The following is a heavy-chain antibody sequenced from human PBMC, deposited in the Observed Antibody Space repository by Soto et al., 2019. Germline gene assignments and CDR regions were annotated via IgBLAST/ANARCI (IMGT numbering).Heavy chain of an antibody. V-gene: IGHV3-48*02. D-gene: IGHD3-9*01. CDR2: ISSSSSTI. CDR3: ARVPILTGYYAFDY. CDR1: GFTFSSYS. Sequence: GGSLRLSCAASGFTFSSYSMNWVRQAPGKGLEWVSYISSSSSTIYYADSVKGRFTISRDNAKNSLYLQMNSLRDEDTAVYYCARVPILTGYYAFDYWGQGTLVTVSS. J-gene: IGHJ4*02.